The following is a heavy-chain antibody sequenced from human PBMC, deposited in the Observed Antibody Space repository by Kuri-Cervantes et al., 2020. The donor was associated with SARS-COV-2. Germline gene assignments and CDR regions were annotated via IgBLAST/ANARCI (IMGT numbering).Heavy chain of an antibody. CDR1: GFTFSSYS. V-gene: IGHV3-21*01. Sequence: GGSLRLSCAASGFTFSSYSMNWVRQAPGKGLEWVSSISSSSSYIYYADSVKGRFTISRDNAKNSLYLQMNSLRAEDTAVYYCAREPGYCSSTSCLWGGFDYWGQGTLVTVSS. CDR3: AREPGYCSSTSCLWGGFDY. D-gene: IGHD2-2*01. CDR2: ISSSSSYI. J-gene: IGHJ4*02.